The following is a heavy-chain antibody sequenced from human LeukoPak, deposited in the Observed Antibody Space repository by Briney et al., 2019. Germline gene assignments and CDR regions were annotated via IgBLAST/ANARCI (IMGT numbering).Heavy chain of an antibody. CDR1: GFTFSSYA. Sequence: GGSLRLSCAASGFTFSSYAMSRVRQAPGKGLEWVSAVSGSGGSTYYADSVKGRFTISRDNSKNTLYLQMNSLRADDTAVYYCASSSSWYNYFGYWGQGTLVTVSS. V-gene: IGHV3-23*01. J-gene: IGHJ4*02. CDR3: ASSSSWYNYFGY. CDR2: VSGSGGST. D-gene: IGHD6-13*01.